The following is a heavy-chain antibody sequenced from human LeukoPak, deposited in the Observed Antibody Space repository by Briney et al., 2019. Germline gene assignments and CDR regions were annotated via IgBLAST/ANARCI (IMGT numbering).Heavy chain of an antibody. CDR2: INPNSGGT. Sequence: ASVKVSCKASGYTFTGYYMHWVRQAPGQGLEWMGWINPNSGGTNYAQKLQGRVTMTTDTSTSTAYMELRSLRSDDTAVYYCARVEVWTYYDILTGLEKDYWGQGTLVTVSS. CDR1: GYTFTGYY. J-gene: IGHJ4*02. D-gene: IGHD3-9*01. V-gene: IGHV1-2*02. CDR3: ARVEVWTYYDILTGLEKDY.